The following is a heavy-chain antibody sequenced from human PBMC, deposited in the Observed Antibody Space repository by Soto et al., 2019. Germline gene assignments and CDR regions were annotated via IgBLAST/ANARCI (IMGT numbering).Heavy chain of an antibody. CDR3: ARGYYYDSSGYYYGYYFDY. V-gene: IGHV1-2*02. CDR2: INPNSGGT. D-gene: IGHD3-22*01. CDR1: GYTFTGYY. J-gene: IGHJ4*02. Sequence: VSVKVSCKASGYTFTGYYMHWVRQAPGQGLEWMGWINPNSGGTNYAQKFQGRVTMTRDTSISTAYMELSRLRSDDTAVYYCARGYYYDSSGYYYGYYFDYWGQGTLVTVSS.